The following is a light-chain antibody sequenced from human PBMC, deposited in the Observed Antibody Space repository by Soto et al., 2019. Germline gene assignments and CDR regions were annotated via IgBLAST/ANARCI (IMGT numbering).Light chain of an antibody. Sequence: LVFTQSPATLSLTPGERATLSCRASQNVRTSLAWYQQKPGQPPRLLIYDSSNRANGVPARFGGSGSGTDFTLTIDSLEPEDFAVYYCQQRNVWPPITFGQGTRLEIK. CDR2: DSS. CDR3: QQRNVWPPIT. J-gene: IGKJ5*01. V-gene: IGKV3-11*01. CDR1: QNVRTS.